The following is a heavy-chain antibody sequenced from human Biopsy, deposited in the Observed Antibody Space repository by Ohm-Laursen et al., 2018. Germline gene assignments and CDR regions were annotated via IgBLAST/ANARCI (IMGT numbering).Heavy chain of an antibody. D-gene: IGHD3-10*01. CDR1: GASMTDYF. CDR2: AYPSGTT. J-gene: IGHJ6*02. V-gene: IGHV4-4*07. Sequence: SDTLSLTCCVSGASMTDYFWSWIWQPAGKGLEWIGRAYPSGTTYYNPSLKGRVTISIDASKNQLSLKVTSVTAAYTAVFYCAGSRGHYFNGLDVWGQGTTVIVSS. CDR3: AGSRGHYFNGLDV.